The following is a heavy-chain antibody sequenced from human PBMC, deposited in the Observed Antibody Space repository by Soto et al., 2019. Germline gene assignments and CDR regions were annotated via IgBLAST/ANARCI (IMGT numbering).Heavy chain of an antibody. Sequence: QITLKESGPTLVKPTQTLTLTCTFSGFSLTTRGVGVGWIRQPPGKALECLALIYWDDDKRYSPSLQSRLSITKDNSKNQVVLTMTNVDPVDTATYYRAHIPNYYQYDWFDPWGQGTLVSVSS. CDR3: AHIPNYYQYDWFDP. D-gene: IGHD3-16*01. J-gene: IGHJ5*02. CDR2: IYWDDDK. V-gene: IGHV2-5*02. CDR1: GFSLTTRGVG.